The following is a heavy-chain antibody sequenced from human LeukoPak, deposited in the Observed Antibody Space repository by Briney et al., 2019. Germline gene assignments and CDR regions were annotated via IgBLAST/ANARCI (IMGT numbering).Heavy chain of an antibody. CDR2: IKQDGSEK. CDR1: GFTFSSYW. CDR3: ARGSYYYDSSGYLPIGDY. D-gene: IGHD3-22*01. V-gene: IGHV3-7*01. J-gene: IGHJ4*02. Sequence: PGGSLRLSCAASGFTFSSYWMSWVRQAPGKGLEWVANIKQDGSEKYYVDSVKGRFTISRDNAKNLLYLQMNSLRAEDTAVYYCARGSYYYDSSGYLPIGDYWGQGTLVTVSS.